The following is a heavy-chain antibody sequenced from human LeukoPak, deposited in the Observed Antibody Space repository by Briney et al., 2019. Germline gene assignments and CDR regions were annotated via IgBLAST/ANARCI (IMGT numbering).Heavy chain of an antibody. V-gene: IGHV4-61*01. CDR1: GGSISSGSYY. J-gene: IGHJ5*02. D-gene: IGHD2-21*02. CDR3: ARELLAYCGGDCYSYNWLDP. CDR2: IYYSGST. Sequence: PSETLSLTCTVSGGSISSGSYYWSWIRQHPGKGLEWIGYIYYSGSTNYNPSLKSRVTISVDTSKNQFSLKLSSVTAADTAVYYCARELLAYCGGDCYSYNWLDPWGQGTLVTVSS.